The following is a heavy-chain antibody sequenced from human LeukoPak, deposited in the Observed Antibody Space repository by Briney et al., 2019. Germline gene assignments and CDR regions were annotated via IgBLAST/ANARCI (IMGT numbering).Heavy chain of an antibody. J-gene: IGHJ4*02. D-gene: IGHD4-17*01. Sequence: GGSLRLSCAASGFTFSTYAMSWVRQAPGKGLEWVSAISDSCASTYYADSVKGRFTVSRDNSKNTVSLQMNSLRAEDMAVYYCVKTQTHFGDCRRDYWGQGSLVTVSS. CDR3: VKTQTHFGDCRRDY. CDR1: GFTFSTYA. CDR2: ISDSCAST. V-gene: IGHV3-23*01.